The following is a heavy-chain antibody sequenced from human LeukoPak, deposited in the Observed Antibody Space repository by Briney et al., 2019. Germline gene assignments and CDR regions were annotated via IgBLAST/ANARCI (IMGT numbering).Heavy chain of an antibody. CDR3: ASLYYYGSGSYYNGY. CDR1: GFTFSSYS. J-gene: IGHJ4*02. Sequence: GGSLRLSCAASGFTFSSYSMNWVRQAPGKGLEWVSSISSSSSYIYYADSVKGRFTISRDNAKNSLYLQMNSLRAEDTAVYYCASLYYYGSGSYYNGYWGQGTLVTVSS. D-gene: IGHD3-10*01. CDR2: ISSSSSYI. V-gene: IGHV3-21*01.